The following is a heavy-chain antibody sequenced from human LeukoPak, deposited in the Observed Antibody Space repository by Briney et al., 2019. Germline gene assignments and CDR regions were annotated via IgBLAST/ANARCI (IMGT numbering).Heavy chain of an antibody. CDR1: GFIFSSYS. Sequence: GGSLRLSCAASGFIFSSYSMNWVRQAPGKGLEWVSSISSSSSYIYYADSVKGRFTISRDNAKNSLYLQMNSLRAGNTAVYYCARVLSPRYYYYGMDVWGQGTTVTVSS. J-gene: IGHJ6*02. CDR3: ARVLSPRYYYYGMDV. CDR2: ISSSSSYI. V-gene: IGHV3-21*01.